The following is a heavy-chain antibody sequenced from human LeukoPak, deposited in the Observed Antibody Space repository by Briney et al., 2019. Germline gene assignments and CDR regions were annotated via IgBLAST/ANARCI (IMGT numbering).Heavy chain of an antibody. CDR1: GFTFSSYS. V-gene: IGHV3-21*01. J-gene: IGHJ4*02. Sequence: PGGSLRLSCAASGFTFSSYSMNWVRQAPGKGLEWVSAISSDSNYIYYADSMKGRFIISRDNAKNSLYLQMNSLRAEDTAVYYCARDLVGASPRGFDYWGQGTLVTVSS. CDR2: ISSDSNYI. CDR3: ARDLVGASPRGFDY. D-gene: IGHD1-26*01.